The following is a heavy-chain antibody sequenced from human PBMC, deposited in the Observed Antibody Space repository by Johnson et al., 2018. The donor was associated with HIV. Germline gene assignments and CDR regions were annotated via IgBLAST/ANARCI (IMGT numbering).Heavy chain of an antibody. V-gene: IGHV3-66*01. D-gene: IGHD3/OR15-3a*01. J-gene: IGHJ3*02. CDR1: GFTVSSNY. CDR2: SWNSGSI. Sequence: VQLVESGGGLVQPGGSLRLSCAASGFTVSSNYMSWVRQAPGKGLEWVSGISWNSGSIGYADSVKGRFTISRDNSKNTLYLQMNSLRAEDTAVYYCARFGLDAFDIWGQGALVTVSS. CDR3: ARFGLDAFDI.